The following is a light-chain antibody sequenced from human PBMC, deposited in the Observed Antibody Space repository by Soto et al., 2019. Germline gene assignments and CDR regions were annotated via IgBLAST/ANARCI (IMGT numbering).Light chain of an antibody. Sequence: EIVMTQSPATLSVSPGDRATLSCRAGQSVSSDLAWYQQKPGQAPRLLIYRASARATGIPARFSGSGSGTEFTLTISSLQSEDFAVYYCQQYKNWPPYTFGQGTKLEMK. CDR3: QQYKNWPPYT. CDR1: QSVSSD. J-gene: IGKJ2*01. CDR2: RAS. V-gene: IGKV3-15*01.